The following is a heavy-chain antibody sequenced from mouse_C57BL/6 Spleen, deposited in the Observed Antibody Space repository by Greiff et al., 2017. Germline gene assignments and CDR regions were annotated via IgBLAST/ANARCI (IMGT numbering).Heavy chain of an antibody. CDR3: TRLPFYYYGST. V-gene: IGHV6-6*01. J-gene: IGHJ3*01. D-gene: IGHD1-1*01. CDR2: IRNKANNHAT. CDR1: GFTFSDAW. Sequence: EVQGVESGGGLVQPGGSMKLSCAASGFTFSDAWMDWVRQSPEKGLEWVAEIRNKANNHATYYAESVKGRFTISRDDSKSSVYLQMNSFRAEDTGIYFCTRLPFYYYGSTWGQGSLVTVSA.